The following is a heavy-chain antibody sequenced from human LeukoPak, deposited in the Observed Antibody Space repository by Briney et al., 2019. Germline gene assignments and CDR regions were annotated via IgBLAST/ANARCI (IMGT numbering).Heavy chain of an antibody. J-gene: IGHJ4*02. CDR2: IYGGGNI. D-gene: IGHD3-3*01. CDR3: ARPYCDFWTPFDY. Sequence: GGSLRLSCAASGFTVSSNYMNWVRQAPGKGLEWVSVIYGGGNIYYADSVKGRFTISRDNSKNTLYLQMNSLGAEDTAVYYCARPYCDFWTPFDYWGQGTLVTVSS. V-gene: IGHV3-53*05. CDR1: GFTVSSNY.